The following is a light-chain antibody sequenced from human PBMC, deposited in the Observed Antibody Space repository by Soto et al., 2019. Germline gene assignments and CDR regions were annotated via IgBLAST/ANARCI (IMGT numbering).Light chain of an antibody. CDR2: DAS. V-gene: IGKV3-11*01. J-gene: IGKJ5*01. CDR1: QSVSSY. CDR3: QQRSNWPLT. Sequence: EIGLTQSPATLSLSPGERATLFCRASQSVSSYFAWYQQKPGQAPNLLIYDASNRATGIPARFSGSGSGTDFTLTISSLEPEDFAVYYCQQRSNWPLTFGQGTLLAIK.